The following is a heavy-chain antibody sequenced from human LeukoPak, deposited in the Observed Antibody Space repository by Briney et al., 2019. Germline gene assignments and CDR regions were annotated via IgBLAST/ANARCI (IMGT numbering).Heavy chain of an antibody. D-gene: IGHD1/OR15-1a*01. Sequence: GGSLRLSCEASGFTFSSYAMSWVRQAPGKGLEWVSGFSGSGGSTYYADSVKGRFTISRDNSKNTLYLQMNSLRAEDTAVDYCARAGNIRFDYWGQGTLVTVSS. V-gene: IGHV3-23*01. J-gene: IGHJ4*02. CDR3: ARAGNIRFDY. CDR1: GFTFSSYA. CDR2: FSGSGGST.